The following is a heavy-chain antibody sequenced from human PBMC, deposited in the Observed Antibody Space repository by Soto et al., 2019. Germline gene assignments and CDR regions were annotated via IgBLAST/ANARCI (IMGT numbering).Heavy chain of an antibody. CDR1: GFAFSSFG. CDR2: ISQDGRKK. D-gene: IGHD1-1*01. J-gene: IGHJ6*02. V-gene: IGHV3-30*18. CDR3: AKDWNDANYDYGTDV. Sequence: PGGSLRLSCVASGFAFSSFGMHWVRQAPGKGLEWVAFISQDGRKKKFVDSAKGRFTTSRDDSGNTLYLQMNSLRADDTAVYFCAKDWNDANYDYGTDVWGQGTTVTVSS.